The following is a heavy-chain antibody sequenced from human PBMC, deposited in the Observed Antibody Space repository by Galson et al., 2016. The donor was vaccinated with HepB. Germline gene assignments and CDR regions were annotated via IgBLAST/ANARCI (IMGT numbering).Heavy chain of an antibody. CDR1: GFSFSTYD. Sequence: SLRLSCAVSGFSFSTYDMIWARQAPGKGLEWVPTITRSRNIYYANSVKGRFTISRDNAKNSLYLRMNSLRAEDTAVYYCATDFSNWGQGTLVTVSS. D-gene: IGHD2/OR15-2a*01. CDR2: ITRSRNI. V-gene: IGHV3-21*03. CDR3: ATDFSN. J-gene: IGHJ4*02.